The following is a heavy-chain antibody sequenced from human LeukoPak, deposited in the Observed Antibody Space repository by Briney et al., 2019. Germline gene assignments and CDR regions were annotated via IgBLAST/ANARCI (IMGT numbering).Heavy chain of an antibody. CDR2: MNPNSGNT. J-gene: IGHJ4*02. V-gene: IGHV1-8*01. CDR1: GYTFSRYS. D-gene: IGHD3-22*01. CDR3: ARGLGYYDSSGYYIY. Sequence: GASVKVSCKASGYTFSRYSITWVRQATGQGLEWMGWMNPNSGNTGYAQKFQGRVTMTRNTSISTAYMELSSLRSEDTAVYYCARGLGYYDSSGYYIYWGQGTLVTVSS.